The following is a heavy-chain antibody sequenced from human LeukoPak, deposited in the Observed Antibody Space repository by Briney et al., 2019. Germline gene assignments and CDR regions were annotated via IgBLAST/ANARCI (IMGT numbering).Heavy chain of an antibody. CDR2: IYYSGST. Sequence: PSETLSLTCTVSGGSISSGDYYWSWIRQPPGKGLEWIGYIYYSGSTYYNPSLKSRVTISVDTSKNQFSLKLSSVTAADTAVYYRARGEDGYNFFPAYDYWGQGTLVTVSS. J-gene: IGHJ4*02. V-gene: IGHV4-30-4*01. CDR3: ARGEDGYNFFPAYDY. D-gene: IGHD5-24*01. CDR1: GGSISSGDYY.